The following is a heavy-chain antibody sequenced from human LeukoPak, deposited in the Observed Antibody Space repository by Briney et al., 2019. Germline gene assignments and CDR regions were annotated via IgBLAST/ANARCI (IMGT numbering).Heavy chain of an antibody. CDR1: GGSFSGYY. Sequence: SETLSLTCAVYGGSFSGYYWSWIRQPPGKGLEWIGEINHSGSTNYNPSLKSRVTISVDTSKNQFSLKLSSVTDADTAVYYCARPGRVIRRFAFDIWGQGTMVTVSS. V-gene: IGHV4-34*01. CDR3: ARPGRVIRRFAFDI. J-gene: IGHJ3*02. D-gene: IGHD3-16*02. CDR2: INHSGST.